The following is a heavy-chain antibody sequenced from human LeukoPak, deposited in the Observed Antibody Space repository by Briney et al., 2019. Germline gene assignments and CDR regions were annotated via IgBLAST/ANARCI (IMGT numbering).Heavy chain of an antibody. V-gene: IGHV3-23*01. Sequence: GGSLRLSCAASGFTFSSYAMSWVRQAPGKGLVWVSAISGSGGSTYYADSVKGRFTISRDNSKNTLYLQMNSLRAEDTAVYYCAKDSSGYRSYYFDYWGQGTLVTVSS. CDR1: GFTFSSYA. CDR2: ISGSGGST. D-gene: IGHD3-22*01. CDR3: AKDSSGYRSYYFDY. J-gene: IGHJ4*02.